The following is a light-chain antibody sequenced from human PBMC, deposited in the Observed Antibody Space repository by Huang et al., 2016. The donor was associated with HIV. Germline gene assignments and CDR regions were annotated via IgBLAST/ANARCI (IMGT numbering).Light chain of an antibody. CDR2: AAS. V-gene: IGKV1-NL1*01. Sequence: DIQMTQSPSSLSASVGDRVTITCRASQVISNSLAWYQQKPGKAPKLLLYAASRLESGVPSRFSGRGSGTDYTLTIITLQPEDFATYYCQQYYSTPTFGQGTKVAVK. CDR3: QQYYSTPT. J-gene: IGKJ1*01. CDR1: QVISNS.